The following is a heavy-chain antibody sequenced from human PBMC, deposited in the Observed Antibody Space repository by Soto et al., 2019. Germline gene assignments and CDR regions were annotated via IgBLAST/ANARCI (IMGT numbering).Heavy chain of an antibody. CDR1: GFTFSSYG. CDR3: AKGSYYFDY. J-gene: IGHJ4*02. CDR2: ISYDGSNK. V-gene: IGHV3-30*18. Sequence: LRLSCAASGFTFSSYGMHWVRQAPGKGLEWVAVISYDGSNKYYADSVKGRFTISRDNSKNTLYLQMNSLRAEDTAVYYCAKGSYYFDYWGQGTLVTVSS.